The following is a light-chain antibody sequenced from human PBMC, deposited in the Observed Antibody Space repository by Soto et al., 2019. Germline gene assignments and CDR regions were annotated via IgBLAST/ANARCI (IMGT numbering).Light chain of an antibody. CDR1: QSVSSRS. CDR3: QQYDSSPRT. J-gene: IGKJ1*01. Sequence: EIVLTQSPGTLSLSPGERATLSCRASQSVSSRSLAWYQQKPGQAPRLLISGASSRAADIPDRFSGSGSGTDFTLTINRLEPEDFAVYYCQQYDSSPRTFXQGTK. V-gene: IGKV3-20*01. CDR2: GAS.